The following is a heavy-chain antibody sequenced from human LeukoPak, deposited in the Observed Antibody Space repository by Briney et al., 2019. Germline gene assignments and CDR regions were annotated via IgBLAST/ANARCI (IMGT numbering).Heavy chain of an antibody. CDR3: ARVRADYDTSGYDY. V-gene: IGHV3-74*01. D-gene: IGHD3-22*01. CDR2: INTDGSKT. CDR1: GFTFSSYW. Sequence: GGSLRLSCAASGFTFSSYWMHWVRQAPGKGPVWVSRINTDGSKTSYADSVKGRFTISRDNAKNTLYLQMNSLRAEDTAVYYCARVRADYDTSGYDYWGQGTLVTVSS. J-gene: IGHJ4*02.